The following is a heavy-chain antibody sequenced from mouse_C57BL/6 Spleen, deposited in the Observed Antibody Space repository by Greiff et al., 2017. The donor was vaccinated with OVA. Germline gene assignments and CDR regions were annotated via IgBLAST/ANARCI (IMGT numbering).Heavy chain of an antibody. CDR3: ARYSNYDGNYFDY. J-gene: IGHJ2*01. D-gene: IGHD2-5*01. V-gene: IGHV2-9-1*01. CDR2: IWTGGGT. Sequence: VMLVESGPGLVAPSQSLSITCTVSGFSLTSYAISWVRQPPGKGLEWLGVIWTGGGTNYNSALKSRLSISKDNSKSQVFLKMNSLQTDDTARYYCARYSNYDGNYFDYWGQGTTLTVSS. CDR1: GFSLTSYA.